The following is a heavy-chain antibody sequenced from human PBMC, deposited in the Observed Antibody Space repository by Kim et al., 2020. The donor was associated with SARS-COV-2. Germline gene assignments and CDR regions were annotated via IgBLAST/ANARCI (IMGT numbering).Heavy chain of an antibody. D-gene: IGHD2-21*01. CDR3: AKSPLSAISLDV. Sequence: GGSLRLSCAASGFTFSSYAMSWVRQAPGKGLEWVSAISGSGGSTYYADSVKGRFTISRDNSKNTLYLQMNSLRADDTAVYYCAKSPLSAISLDVWGQGTTVTVSS. CDR1: GFTFSSYA. V-gene: IGHV3-23*01. CDR2: ISGSGGST. J-gene: IGHJ6*02.